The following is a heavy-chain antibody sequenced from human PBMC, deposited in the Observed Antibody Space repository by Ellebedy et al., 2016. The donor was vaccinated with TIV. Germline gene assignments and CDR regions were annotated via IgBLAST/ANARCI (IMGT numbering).Heavy chain of an antibody. D-gene: IGHD5-18*01. Sequence: GSLRLSXNVSGGSISRDYYRAWIRQSPGKGLEWIASIFSSGSLYQNPSLQSRVTVSVDTSKDQFFLKMNSVTAADTAMYYCATQRPSLAFDLWGQGSLVTVSS. CDR1: GGSISRDYY. CDR2: IFSSGSL. CDR3: ATQRPSLAFDL. J-gene: IGHJ4*02. V-gene: IGHV4-39*07.